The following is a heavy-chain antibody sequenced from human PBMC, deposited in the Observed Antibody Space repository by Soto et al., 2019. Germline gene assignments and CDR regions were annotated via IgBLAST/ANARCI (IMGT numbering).Heavy chain of an antibody. J-gene: IGHJ6*03. CDR1: GGPISSSSYY. D-gene: IGHD4-17*01. CDR2: IYYSGST. V-gene: IGHV4-39*07. CDR3: ARLAFDYGDSDYYYYMDV. Sequence: NPSETLSLTCTVSGGPISSSSYYWGWIRQPPGKGLEWIGSIYYSGSTNYNPSLKSRVTISVDTSKNQFSLKLSSVTAADTAVYYCARLAFDYGDSDYYYYMDVWGKGTTVTVSS.